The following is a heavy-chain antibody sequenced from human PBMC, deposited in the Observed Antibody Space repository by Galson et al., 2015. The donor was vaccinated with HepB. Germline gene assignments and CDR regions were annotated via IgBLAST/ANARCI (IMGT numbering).Heavy chain of an antibody. Sequence: SLRLSCAASGFTFSTYWMHWVRQAPGKGLVWVARIDSDGSDTIYADSVKGRFTISRDNAKNTLYLQMNSLGAEDTAVYYCAREIVWYFDYWGQGSLVTVSS. J-gene: IGHJ4*02. D-gene: IGHD5/OR15-5a*01. CDR2: IDSDGSDT. CDR3: AREIVWYFDY. V-gene: IGHV3-74*01. CDR1: GFTFSTYW.